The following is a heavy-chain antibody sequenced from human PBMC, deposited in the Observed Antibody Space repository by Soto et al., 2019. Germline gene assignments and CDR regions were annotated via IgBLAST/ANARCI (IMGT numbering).Heavy chain of an antibody. V-gene: IGHV3-23*01. CDR3: AKEDLETDYFDY. J-gene: IGHJ4*02. Sequence: EVQLLESGGGLVQPGGSLRLSCAASKFTFSSYAMSWVRQAPGKGLEWVSAISGSGGSTLYADSVKGRFTISRDNSKNTLYLQMNSLRAEDTAAYYCAKEDLETDYFDYWGQGTLVTVSS. CDR1: KFTFSSYA. D-gene: IGHD1-1*01. CDR2: ISGSGGST.